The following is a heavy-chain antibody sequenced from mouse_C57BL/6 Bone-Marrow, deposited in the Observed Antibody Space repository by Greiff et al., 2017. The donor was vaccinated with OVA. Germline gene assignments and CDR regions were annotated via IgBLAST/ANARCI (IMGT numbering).Heavy chain of an antibody. V-gene: IGHV5-17*01. CDR1: GFTFSDYG. J-gene: IGHJ3*01. CDR2: ISSGSSTI. D-gene: IGHD1-1*01. CDR3: AKSQVLLRFAY. Sequence: EVKLQESGGGLVKPGGSLKLSCAASGFTFSDYGMHWVRQAPEKGLEWVAYISSGSSTIYYADTVKGRFTISRDNAKNTLFLQMTSLRSEDTAMYYCAKSQVLLRFAYWGQGTLVTVSA.